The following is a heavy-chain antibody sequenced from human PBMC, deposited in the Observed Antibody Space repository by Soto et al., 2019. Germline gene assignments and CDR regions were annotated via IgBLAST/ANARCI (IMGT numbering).Heavy chain of an antibody. CDR3: PRDAIAARPGYYFDY. CDR2: ISYDGSNK. Sequence: PGGSLRLSCAASGFTFSSYAMHWVRQAPGKGLEWVAVISYDGSNKYYADSVKGRFTISRDNSKNTLYLQMNSLRAEDTAVYYCPRDAIAARPGYYFDYWGQGTLVTVSS. D-gene: IGHD6-6*01. CDR1: GFTFSSYA. J-gene: IGHJ4*02. V-gene: IGHV3-30-3*01.